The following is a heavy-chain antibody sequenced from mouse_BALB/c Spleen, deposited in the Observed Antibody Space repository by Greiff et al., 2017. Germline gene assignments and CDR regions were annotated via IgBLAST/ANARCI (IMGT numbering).Heavy chain of an antibody. D-gene: IGHD4-1*01. V-gene: IGHV6-6*02. CDR1: GFTFSNYW. J-gene: IGHJ2*01. CDR2: IRLKSNNYAT. CDR3: TRSGTFPFDY. Sequence: EVKLVESGGGLVQPGGSMKLSCVASGFTFSNYWMNWVRQSPEKGLEWVAEIRLKSNNYATHYAESVKGRFTISRDDSKSSVYLQMNNLRAEDTGIYYCTRSGTFPFDYWGQGTTLTVSS.